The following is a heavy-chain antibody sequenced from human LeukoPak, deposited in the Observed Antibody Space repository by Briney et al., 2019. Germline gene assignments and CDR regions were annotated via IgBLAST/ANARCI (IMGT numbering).Heavy chain of an antibody. CDR3: ASPGAVVPAAMGY. J-gene: IGHJ4*02. D-gene: IGHD2-2*01. CDR1: GYTSTSYD. V-gene: IGHV1-8*01. Sequence: ASVKVSCKASGYTSTSYDINWVRQATGQGLEWMGWMNPNSGNTGYAQKFQGRVTMTRNTSISTAYMELSSLRSEDTAVYYCASPGAVVPAAMGYWGQGTLVTVS. CDR2: MNPNSGNT.